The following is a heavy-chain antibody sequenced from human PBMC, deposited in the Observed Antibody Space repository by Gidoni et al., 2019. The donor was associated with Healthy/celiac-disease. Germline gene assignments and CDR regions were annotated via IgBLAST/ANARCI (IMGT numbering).Heavy chain of an antibody. CDR1: GFTFSSYD. J-gene: IGHJ3*02. CDR2: IGTAGDT. CDR3: ARDGIHDAFDI. Sequence: EVQLVESGGGLVQPGGSLRLSCAASGFTFSSYDMHWGRQATGKGLEWVSAIGTAGDTYYPGSVKGRFTISRENAKNSLYLQMNSLRAGDTAVYYCARDGIHDAFDIWGQGTMVTVSS. D-gene: IGHD1-26*01. V-gene: IGHV3-13*01.